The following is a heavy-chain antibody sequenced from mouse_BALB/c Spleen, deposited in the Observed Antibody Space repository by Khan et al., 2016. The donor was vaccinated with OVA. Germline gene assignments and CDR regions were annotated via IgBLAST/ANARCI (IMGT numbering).Heavy chain of an antibody. J-gene: IGHJ4*01. CDR3: ARLPYYHYNIMDY. Sequence: QVQLKQSGPGLVAPSQSLSITCTISGFSLTNYGVHWVRQPPGKGLEWLVVIWSDGSTTYNSALKSRLTISKDNSKSQVFLKMSSLQTKDTAMYYCARLPYYHYNIMDYWGQGTSVTVSS. V-gene: IGHV2-6-1*01. CDR2: IWSDGST. D-gene: IGHD2-10*01. CDR1: GFSLTNYG.